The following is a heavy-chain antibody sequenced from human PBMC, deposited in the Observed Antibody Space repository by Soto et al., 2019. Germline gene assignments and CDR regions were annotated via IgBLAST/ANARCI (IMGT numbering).Heavy chain of an antibody. CDR3: ARGSGYYGSSFDY. CDR2: ISYDGSNK. CDR1: GFTLNTHA. D-gene: IGHD5-12*01. J-gene: IGHJ4*02. V-gene: IGHV3-30-3*01. Sequence: QVQLVESGGGVVQPGRSLRLSCAASGFTLNTHAMHWVRQAPGKGLEWVAFISYDGSNKYYADSVKGRFTISRDNFKNMVYLQMNRLRVEDTAIYYCARGSGYYGSSFDYWGQGTLVTVSS.